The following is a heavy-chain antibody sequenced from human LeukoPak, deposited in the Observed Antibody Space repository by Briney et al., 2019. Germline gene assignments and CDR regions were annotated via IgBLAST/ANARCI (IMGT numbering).Heavy chain of an antibody. Sequence: GGSLRLSCAASGFTFISYSMNWVRQAPGKGLEWISYISSGSSTMYYADSVKGRFTISIDNANNSLYLQMNSLRGEDTAVYYCARGSSGEYWGQGTLVTVSS. CDR3: ARGSSGEY. CDR1: GFTFISYS. D-gene: IGHD3-22*01. V-gene: IGHV3-48*01. CDR2: ISSGSSTM. J-gene: IGHJ4*02.